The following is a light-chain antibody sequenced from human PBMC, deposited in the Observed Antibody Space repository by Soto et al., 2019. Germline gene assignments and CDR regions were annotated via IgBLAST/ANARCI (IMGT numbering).Light chain of an antibody. J-gene: IGLJ2*01. V-gene: IGLV2-14*01. CDR2: DVS. Sequence: QSALTQPASVSGSPGQSITISCTGTSSDVGGYNYVSWYQQHPGKAPKLMIYDVSNRPSGVSNRFSGSKSGNTASLTISGLQAEDEADYYCSSYTSIRVFGGGTKLTVL. CDR3: SSYTSIRV. CDR1: SSDVGGYNY.